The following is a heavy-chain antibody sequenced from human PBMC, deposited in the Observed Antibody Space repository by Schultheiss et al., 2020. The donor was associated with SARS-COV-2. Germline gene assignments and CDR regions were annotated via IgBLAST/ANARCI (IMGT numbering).Heavy chain of an antibody. CDR1: GFTFSSYA. V-gene: IGHV3-64*04. J-gene: IGHJ4*02. D-gene: IGHD2-2*01. Sequence: GGSLRLSCSASGFTFSSYAMHWVRQAPGKGLEYVSAISSNGGSTYYADSVKGRFTISRDNAKNSLYLQMNSLRAEDTAVYYCARDIEIVVVPAHDFDYWGQGTLVTVSS. CDR3: ARDIEIVVVPAHDFDY. CDR2: ISSNGGST.